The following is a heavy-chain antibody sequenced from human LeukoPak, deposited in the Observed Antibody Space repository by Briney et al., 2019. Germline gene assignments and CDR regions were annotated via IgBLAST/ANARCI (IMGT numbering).Heavy chain of an antibody. CDR3: AKRLGYCSADRCYAADV. J-gene: IGHJ6*02. CDR2: ISGRSGST. D-gene: IGHD2-15*01. Sequence: PGGSLRLSCAASGFTFSNYAMSWVRQAPGKGLEWVSVISGRSGSTYDADSVKGRFTISRDNSKNTLFLQMNTLRAEDTAVYYCAKRLGYCSADRCYAADVWGQGTTVTVSS. CDR1: GFTFSNYA. V-gene: IGHV3-23*01.